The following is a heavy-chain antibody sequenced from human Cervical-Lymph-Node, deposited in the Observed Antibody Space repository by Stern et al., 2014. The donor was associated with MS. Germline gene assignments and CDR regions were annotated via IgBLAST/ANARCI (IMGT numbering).Heavy chain of an antibody. J-gene: IGHJ4*02. Sequence: VKLVQSGGGLVQPGGSLRLSCVASGFTFSNHAMSWVRQVPGKGPEWVAGISGTSGSTRYADSVKGRFTISRDNSKNTLFLQMSSLRVEDTAIYYCAHQWELHLRYFYYWGQGTLVTVSS. CDR2: ISGTSGST. CDR1: GFTFSNHA. D-gene: IGHD1-26*01. V-gene: IGHV3-23*04. CDR3: AHQWELHLRYFYY.